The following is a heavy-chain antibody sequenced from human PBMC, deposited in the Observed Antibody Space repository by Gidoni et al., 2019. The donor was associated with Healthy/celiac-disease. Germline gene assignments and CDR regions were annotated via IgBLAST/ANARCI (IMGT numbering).Heavy chain of an antibody. V-gene: IGHV4-31*03. J-gene: IGHJ4*02. CDR1: GGSISSGGYY. Sequence: QVQLQESRPGLVKPSQTLSLTCTVSGGSISSGGYYWSWIPQHPGKGLEWIGYIYYSGSTYYNPSLKSRVTISVDTSKNQFSLKLSSVTAADTAVYYCARGGGAYSSSAYYFDYWGQGTLVTVSS. CDR3: ARGGGAYSSSAYYFDY. CDR2: IYYSGST. D-gene: IGHD6-6*01.